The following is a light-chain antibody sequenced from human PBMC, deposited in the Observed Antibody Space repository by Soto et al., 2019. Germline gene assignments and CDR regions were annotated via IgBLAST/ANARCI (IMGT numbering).Light chain of an antibody. Sequence: QSALTQPPSASGSPGQSVTISCTGTSSDVGGYNYVSWYQQHPGKAPKVIIYEVSKRPSGVPDRFSGSKSGSTASLTVSGLQAEDEADYYCTSYTSDNTLVFGGGTKVTVL. CDR2: EVS. CDR1: SSDVGGYNY. J-gene: IGLJ2*01. V-gene: IGLV2-8*01. CDR3: TSYTSDNTLV.